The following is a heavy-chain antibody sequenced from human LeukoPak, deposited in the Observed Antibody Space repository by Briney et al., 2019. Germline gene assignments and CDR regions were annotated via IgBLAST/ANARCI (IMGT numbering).Heavy chain of an antibody. CDR2: IIPIFGTA. J-gene: IGHJ4*02. CDR3: ARDDGRSSSWYYFDY. Sequence: SVKVSCKASGGTFSSYAISWVRQAPGQGLEWMGGIIPIFGTANYAQKFQGRVTITADGSTSTAYMELSSLRSEDTAVYYCARDDGRSSSWYYFDYWGQGTLVTVSS. D-gene: IGHD6-13*01. CDR1: GGTFSSYA. V-gene: IGHV1-69*13.